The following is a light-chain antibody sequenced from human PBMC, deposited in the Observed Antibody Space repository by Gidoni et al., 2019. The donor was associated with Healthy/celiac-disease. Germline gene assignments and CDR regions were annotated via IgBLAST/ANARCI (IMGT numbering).Light chain of an antibody. CDR3: QQSYSTLGT. J-gene: IGKJ1*01. CDR2: AAS. CDR1: QSISSY. V-gene: IGKV1-39*01. Sequence: DIQMTPSPSSLSASVGDRVTITCRASQSISSYLNWYQQKPGKAPKLLIYAASSLQSGAPSRFSGSGSGTDFTLTISSLQPEDFATYYCQQSYSTLGTFGQGTKVEIK.